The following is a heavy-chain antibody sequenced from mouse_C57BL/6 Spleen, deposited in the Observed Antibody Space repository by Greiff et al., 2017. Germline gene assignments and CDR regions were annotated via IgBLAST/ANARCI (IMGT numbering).Heavy chain of an antibody. J-gene: IGHJ2*01. D-gene: IGHD1-1*01. Sequence: EVKVVESGGDLVKPGGSLKLSCAASGFTFSSYGMSWVRQTPDKRLEWVATISSGGSYTYYPDSVKGRFTISRDNAKNTLYLQMSSLKSEDTAMYYCARQTYGSSLGDLDYWGQGTTLTVSS. CDR1: GFTFSSYG. CDR2: ISSGGSYT. V-gene: IGHV5-6*01. CDR3: ARQTYGSSLGDLDY.